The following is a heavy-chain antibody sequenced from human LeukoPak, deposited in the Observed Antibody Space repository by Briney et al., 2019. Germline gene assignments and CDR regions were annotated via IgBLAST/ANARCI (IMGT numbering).Heavy chain of an antibody. CDR1: GLTFSSNA. CDR3: AKAGLYYDSSDYPDDY. D-gene: IGHD3-22*01. Sequence: GGSLRLSCAASGLTFSSNAMSWVRQAPGKGLEWVSTISGDGGSTYYTDSVKGRFTISRDNSKNTLYLLMNSLRVEDTALYYCAKAGLYYDSSDYPDDYWGQGTLVTVSS. V-gene: IGHV3-23*01. J-gene: IGHJ4*02. CDR2: ISGDGGST.